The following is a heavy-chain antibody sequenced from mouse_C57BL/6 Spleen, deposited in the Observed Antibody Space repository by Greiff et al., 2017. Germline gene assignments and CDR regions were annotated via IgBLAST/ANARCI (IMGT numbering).Heavy chain of an antibody. CDR3: VRDPLYGSSYNYAMDY. D-gene: IGHD1-1*01. J-gene: IGHJ4*01. Sequence: DVQLVESGGGLVQPKGSLKLSCAASGFTFNTYAMHWVRQAPGKGLEWVARIRSKSSNYATYYADSVKDRFTISRDDSQSMLYLQMNNLKTEDTAMYYCVRDPLYGSSYNYAMDYWGQGTSVTVSS. V-gene: IGHV10-3*01. CDR1: GFTFNTYA. CDR2: IRSKSSNYAT.